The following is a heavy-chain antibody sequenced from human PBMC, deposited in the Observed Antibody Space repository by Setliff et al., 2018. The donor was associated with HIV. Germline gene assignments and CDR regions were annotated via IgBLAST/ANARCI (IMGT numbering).Heavy chain of an antibody. CDR3: ARIFGDQGYYYGMDV. CDR2: IYYSGST. CDR1: GGSISSYC. D-gene: IGHD3-3*01. J-gene: IGHJ6*02. Sequence: LSLTCTVSGGSISSYCWSWIRQPPGKGLEWIGYIYYSGSTNYNPSLKSRVTISVDTSKNQFSLKLSSVIAADTAVYYCARIFGDQGYYYGMDVWGQGTTVTVSS. V-gene: IGHV4-59*01.